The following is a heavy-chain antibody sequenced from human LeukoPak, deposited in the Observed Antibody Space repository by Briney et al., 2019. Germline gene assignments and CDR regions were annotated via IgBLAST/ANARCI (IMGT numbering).Heavy chain of an antibody. CDR3: ARDLRRTTFDY. V-gene: IGHV3-33*01. D-gene: IGHD4-11*01. J-gene: IGHJ4*02. Sequence: PERSLRLSCAASGFAFNNYGMHWVRQAPGKGLEWVAVMWSEDNSQHYADSVKGRFTISKDSSKNTLYLQMNSLRAEDTAVYYCARDLRRTTFDYWGQGTLVTVSS. CDR1: GFAFNNYG. CDR2: MWSEDNSQ.